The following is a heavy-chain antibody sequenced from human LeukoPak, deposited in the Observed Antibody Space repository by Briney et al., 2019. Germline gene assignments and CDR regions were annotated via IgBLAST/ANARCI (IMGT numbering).Heavy chain of an antibody. CDR3: ARDFD. J-gene: IGHJ4*02. CDR1: GFTFSNFW. CDR2: IKQDGSEK. Sequence: PGGSLTLSCAASGFTFSNFWMTWVCQAPGKGLEWVANIKQDGSEKSHVDSVKGRFTISRYKAKNSLYLQMNSLRAEDTAVYYCARDFDWGQGTLVTVSS. V-gene: IGHV3-7*05.